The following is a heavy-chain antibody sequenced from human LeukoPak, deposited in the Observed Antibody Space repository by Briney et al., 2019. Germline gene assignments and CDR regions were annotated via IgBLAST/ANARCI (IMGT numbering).Heavy chain of an antibody. CDR2: INAGNGNT. V-gene: IGHV1-3*03. Sequence: ASVKVSCKASGYTFTSYAMHWVRQAPGQRLEWMGWINAGNGNTKYSQEFQGRVTITRDTSASTAYMELSSLRSEDMAVYYCARGLGRGLGNSYGYRNWFDPWGQGTLVTVSS. CDR1: GYTFTSYA. D-gene: IGHD5-18*01. J-gene: IGHJ5*02. CDR3: ARGLGRGLGNSYGYRNWFDP.